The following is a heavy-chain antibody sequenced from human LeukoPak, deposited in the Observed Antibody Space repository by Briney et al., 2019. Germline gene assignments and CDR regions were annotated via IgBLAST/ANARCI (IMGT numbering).Heavy chain of an antibody. V-gene: IGHV3-66*01. CDR2: IYSGGST. CDR1: GFTVSSNY. Sequence: GGSLRLSCAASGFTVSSNYMSWVRQAPGKGLEWVSVIYSGGSTYYADSVKGRFTISRDNSKNTLYLQMNSLRAEDTAVYYCARDLWDYDSSGYGGMDVWGQGTTVTVPS. D-gene: IGHD3-22*01. J-gene: IGHJ6*02. CDR3: ARDLWDYDSSGYGGMDV.